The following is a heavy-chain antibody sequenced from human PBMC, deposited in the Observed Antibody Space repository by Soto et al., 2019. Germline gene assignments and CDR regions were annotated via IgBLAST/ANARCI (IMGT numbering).Heavy chain of an antibody. CDR3: ASGYSGYDYSNAFDI. D-gene: IGHD5-12*01. CDR2: IYSGGST. J-gene: IGHJ3*02. V-gene: IGHV3-53*04. Sequence: HPGGSLRLSCAASGFTVSSNYMNWFRQAPGKGLEWVSVIYSGGSTYYADSVKGRFTISRHNSKNTLYLQMNSLRAEDTAVYYCASGYSGYDYSNAFDIWGQGTMVTVSS. CDR1: GFTVSSNY.